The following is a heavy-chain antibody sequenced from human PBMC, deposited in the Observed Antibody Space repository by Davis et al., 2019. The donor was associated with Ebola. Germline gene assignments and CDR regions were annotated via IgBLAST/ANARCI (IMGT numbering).Heavy chain of an antibody. CDR2: IKQDGSEI. J-gene: IGHJ5*02. D-gene: IGHD5-12*01. CDR1: GFTFSSYW. CDR3: VRVYSGSYDP. Sequence: GESLKISCAVSGFTFSSYWMSWVRQAPGKGLEWVANIKQDGSEIHYVDSVKGRFTISRDNTKNSLYLQMNSLRVEDTAVYYCVRVYSGSYDPWGQGTLVTVSS. V-gene: IGHV3-7*01.